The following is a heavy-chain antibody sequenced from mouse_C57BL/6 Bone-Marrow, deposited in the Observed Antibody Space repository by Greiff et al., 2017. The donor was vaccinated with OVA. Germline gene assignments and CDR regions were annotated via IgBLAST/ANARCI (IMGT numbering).Heavy chain of an antibody. V-gene: IGHV1-55*01. J-gene: IGHJ2*01. Sequence: QVQLQQSGAELVKPGASVKMSCKASGYTFTSYWITWVKQRPGQGLEWIGDIYPGSGSTNYNEKFKSKATLTVDTSSSTAYMQLSSLTSEDSAVYYCARGYYGSSIYYFDYWGQGTTLTVSS. CDR1: GYTFTSYW. CDR3: ARGYYGSSIYYFDY. CDR2: IYPGSGST. D-gene: IGHD1-1*01.